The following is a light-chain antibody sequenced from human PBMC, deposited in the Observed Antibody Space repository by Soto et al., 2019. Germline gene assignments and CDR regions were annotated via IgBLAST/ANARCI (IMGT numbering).Light chain of an antibody. V-gene: IGKV1-5*01. Sequence: DIQMTQSPSTLSASVGDRVTITCRASESISYWLAWYQQKPGKAPKFMIYEASSLRSGVPGRFGGSGSGTECTLAIRSLQPDDFETYDCQQYNGRSYTFGQGTKLA. CDR3: QQYNGRSYT. J-gene: IGKJ2*01. CDR2: EAS. CDR1: ESISYW.